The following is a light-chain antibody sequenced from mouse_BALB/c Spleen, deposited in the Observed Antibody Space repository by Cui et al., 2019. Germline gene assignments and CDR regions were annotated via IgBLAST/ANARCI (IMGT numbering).Light chain of an antibody. CDR2: RAN. CDR3: LQYDEFPWT. V-gene: IGKV14-111*01. Sequence: DIKMTQSPSSMYASLGERVTITCKASQDINSYLSWFQQKPGKSPKTLIYRANRLVDGVPSRFSGSGSGQDYSLTISSLEYEDMGIYYCLQYDEFPWTFGGGTKLEMK. CDR1: QDINSY. J-gene: IGKJ1*01.